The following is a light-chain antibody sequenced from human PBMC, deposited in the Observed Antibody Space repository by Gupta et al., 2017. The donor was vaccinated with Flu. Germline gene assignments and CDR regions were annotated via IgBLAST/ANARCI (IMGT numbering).Light chain of an antibody. CDR3: CSYAGSSAGV. Sequence: QSALTQPASVSGSPGQSITISCTGTSSDVGSYNLVSWYQQHPGKAPKLMMYEGSERPSGVSNRFSGSKSGNTASLTISGLQAEDEADYYCCSYAGSSAGVFGGGTTLTVI. CDR2: EGS. V-gene: IGLV2-23*01. CDR1: SSDVGSYNL. J-gene: IGLJ3*02.